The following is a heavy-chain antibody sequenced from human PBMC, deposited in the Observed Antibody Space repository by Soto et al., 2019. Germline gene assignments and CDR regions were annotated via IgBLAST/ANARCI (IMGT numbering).Heavy chain of an antibody. CDR3: ARESTVRGVSLDY. V-gene: IGHV4-31*03. CDR2: IYYSGTT. D-gene: IGHD3-10*01. J-gene: IGHJ4*02. Sequence: QVPLQESGPGLVRPSQTLSLTCTVSGGSISSTGYYWSWIRQHPGKGLEWIGYIYYSGTTYYNPSLKSRVTSSVDTSKNQFSLKLTSVTAADPAVYYCARESTVRGVSLDYWGQGTLVTVSS. CDR1: GGSISSTGYY.